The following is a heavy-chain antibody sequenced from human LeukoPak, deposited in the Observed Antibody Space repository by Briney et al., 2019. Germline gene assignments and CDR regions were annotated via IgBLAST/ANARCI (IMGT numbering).Heavy chain of an antibody. D-gene: IGHD4-11*01. J-gene: IGHJ4*02. CDR1: GYSISSSSY. CDR2: ISPSGNT. Sequence: PSETLSLTCAVSGYSISSSSYWGWIRQPPGKGLEWIGSISPSGNTYYNPSLKSRISISLDTSKNQFSLKLTSMTAADTAFYYCARRAYSDLYSDYWGQGTLVTVSS. V-gene: IGHV4-38-2*01. CDR3: ARRAYSDLYSDY.